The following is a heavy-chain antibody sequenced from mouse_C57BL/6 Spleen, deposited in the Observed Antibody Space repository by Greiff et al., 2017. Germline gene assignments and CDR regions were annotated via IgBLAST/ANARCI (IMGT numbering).Heavy chain of an antibody. CDR2: ISSGSSTI. V-gene: IGHV5-17*01. CDR3: ARAGRRGYAMDY. CDR1: GFTFSDYG. J-gene: IGHJ4*01. D-gene: IGHD1-1*01. Sequence: EVKLEESGGGLVKPGGSLKLSCAASGFTFSDYGMHWVRQAPEKGLEWVAYISSGSSTIYYADTVKGRFTISRDNAKNTLFLQMTSLRSEDTAMYYCARAGRRGYAMDYWGQGTSVTVSS.